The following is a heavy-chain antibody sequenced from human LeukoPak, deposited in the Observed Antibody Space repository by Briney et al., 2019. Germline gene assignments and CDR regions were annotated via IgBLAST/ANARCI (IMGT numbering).Heavy chain of an antibody. J-gene: IGHJ4*02. Sequence: LPGGSLRLSCAASGFTVSSTYMSWVRQAPGKGLEWVSVIYTGGNTYYADSVKGRFTISRHNSNNTLYLQMNCLRVEDTAVYYCARGHYGDYSFDYWGQGTLVTVSS. CDR3: ARGHYGDYSFDY. CDR1: GFTVSSTY. V-gene: IGHV3-53*04. D-gene: IGHD4-17*01. CDR2: IYTGGNT.